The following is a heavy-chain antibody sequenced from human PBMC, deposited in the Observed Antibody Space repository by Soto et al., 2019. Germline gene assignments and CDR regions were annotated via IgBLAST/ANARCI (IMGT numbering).Heavy chain of an antibody. Sequence: QVQLVESGGGVVQPGRSLRLSCAASGFTFSSYGMHWVRQAPGKGLEWVAVISYDGSNKYYADSVKGRFTISRDNSKNTLYLQMNSLRAEDTAVYYCAKEGATVWGSYRYIFDYWGQGTLVTVSS. J-gene: IGHJ4*02. CDR3: AKEGATVWGSYRYIFDY. CDR2: ISYDGSNK. V-gene: IGHV3-30*18. CDR1: GFTFSSYG. D-gene: IGHD3-16*02.